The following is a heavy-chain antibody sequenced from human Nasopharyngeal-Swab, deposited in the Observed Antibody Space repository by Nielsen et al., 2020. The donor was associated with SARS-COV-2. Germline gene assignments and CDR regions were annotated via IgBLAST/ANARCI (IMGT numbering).Heavy chain of an antibody. CDR3: AKEGSRTPVITIYWYFDL. D-gene: IGHD1-26*01. Sequence: GGSLRLSCEASGFTFSSYAMSWVRQAPGKGLEGVSAISGSGGSTYYADSVKGRFTISRDNSKNTLYLQMNSLRAEDTAVYYCAKEGSRTPVITIYWYFDLWGRGTLVTVSS. CDR2: ISGSGGST. V-gene: IGHV3-23*01. J-gene: IGHJ2*01. CDR1: GFTFSSYA.